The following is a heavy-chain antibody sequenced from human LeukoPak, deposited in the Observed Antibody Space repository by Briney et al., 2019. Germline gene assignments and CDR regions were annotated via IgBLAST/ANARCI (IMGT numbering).Heavy chain of an antibody. D-gene: IGHD3-10*01. V-gene: IGHV3-7*01. CDR1: GFTFSSYW. J-gene: IGHJ3*02. CDR3: ARDRDSANYYGSGSYSDAFDI. Sequence: PGGSLRLSCAASGFTFSSYWMTWVRQAPGKGLEWVANIKQDGSEKYYVDSVKGRFTISRDNAKNSLYLQMNSLRAEDTAVYYCARDRDSANYYGSGSYSDAFDIWGQGTMATVSS. CDR2: IKQDGSEK.